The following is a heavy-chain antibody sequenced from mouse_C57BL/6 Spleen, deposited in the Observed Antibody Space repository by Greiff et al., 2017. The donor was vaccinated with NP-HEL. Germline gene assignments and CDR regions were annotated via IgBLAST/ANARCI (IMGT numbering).Heavy chain of an antibody. D-gene: IGHD2-4*01. J-gene: IGHJ3*01. CDR2: IDPETGGT. CDR1: GYTFTDYE. Sequence: VQLVESGAELVRPGASVTLSCKASGYTFTDYEMHWVKQTPVHGLEWIGAIDPETGGTAYNQKFKGKAILTADKSSSTAYMELLSLTSEDSAVYYCTRSGDYAYWGQGTLVTVSA. CDR3: TRSGDYAY. V-gene: IGHV1-15*01.